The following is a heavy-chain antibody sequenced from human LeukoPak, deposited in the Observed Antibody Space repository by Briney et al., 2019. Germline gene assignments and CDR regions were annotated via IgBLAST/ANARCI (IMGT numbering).Heavy chain of an antibody. CDR3: TRGYSSGWSPFDY. Sequence: GGSLRLSCAASGFSFNSHAMRWLRQAPGKGLEGVSGISVSAGITRYTDSVKGRFAISTDDPKNTVYLQMNSLRVEETALYYCTRGYSSGWSPFDYWGQGTLVTVSS. D-gene: IGHD6-19*01. V-gene: IGHV3-23*01. J-gene: IGHJ4*02. CDR2: ISVSAGIT. CDR1: GFSFNSHA.